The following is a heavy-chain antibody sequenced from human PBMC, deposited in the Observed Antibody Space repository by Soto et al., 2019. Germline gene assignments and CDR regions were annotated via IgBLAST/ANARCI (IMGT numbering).Heavy chain of an antibody. CDR2: INHSGST. J-gene: IGHJ4*02. Sequence: SETLSLTCAVYGGSFSCYYWSWIRQPPGKGLEWIGEINHSGSTNYNPSLKSRVTISVDTSKNQFSLKLSSVTAADTAVYYCASSYCSGGSCYSIRFDYWGQGTLVTVSS. CDR3: ASSYCSGGSCYSIRFDY. V-gene: IGHV4-34*01. CDR1: GGSFSCYY. D-gene: IGHD2-15*01.